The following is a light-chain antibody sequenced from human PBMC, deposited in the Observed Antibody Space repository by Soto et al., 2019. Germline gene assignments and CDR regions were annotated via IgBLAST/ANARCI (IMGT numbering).Light chain of an antibody. V-gene: IGLV1-36*01. Sequence: QSVLTQPPSVSEAPRQRVTISCSGSSSNIGNNAVNWYQQLPGKAPKLLIYYDDLLPSGVSDRFSGSKSGTSAISGLQSEDEADYYCAAWDDSLNGLVFGGGTKVTVL. CDR2: YDD. CDR3: AAWDDSLNGLV. CDR1: SSNIGNNA. J-gene: IGLJ2*01.